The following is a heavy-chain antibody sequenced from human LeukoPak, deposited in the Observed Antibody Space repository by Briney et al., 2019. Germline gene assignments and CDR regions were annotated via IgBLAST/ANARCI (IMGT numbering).Heavy chain of an antibody. CDR1: GYTFSSYA. Sequence: GASVKVSCKASGYTFSSYAISWVRQAPGQGLEWMGRIIPILGIANYAQKFQGRVTITADKSTSTAYMELRSLRSEDTAVYYLAKDWYGEAAEPNGFDPWGQGTQVTVSS. CDR2: IIPILGIA. CDR3: AKDWYGEAAEPNGFDP. V-gene: IGHV1-69*04. J-gene: IGHJ5*01. D-gene: IGHD3-10*01.